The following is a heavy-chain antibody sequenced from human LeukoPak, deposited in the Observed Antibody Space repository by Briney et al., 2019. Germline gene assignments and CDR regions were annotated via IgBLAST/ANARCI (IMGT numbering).Heavy chain of an antibody. CDR2: ISSNGGST. D-gene: IGHD2-2*01. V-gene: IGHV3-64D*06. J-gene: IGHJ4*02. CDR1: GFTFSSYA. Sequence: GGSLRLSCSASGFTFSSYAMHWVRQAPGKGLEYVSAISSNGGSTYYADSVKGRFTISRDNSKNTLYLQMSSLRAEDTAVYYCAKTIMNVVPDWGQGTLVTVSS. CDR3: AKTIMNVVPD.